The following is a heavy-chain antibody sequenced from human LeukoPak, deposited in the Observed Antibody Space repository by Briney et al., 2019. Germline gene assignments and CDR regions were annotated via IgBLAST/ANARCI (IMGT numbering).Heavy chain of an antibody. J-gene: IGHJ4*02. D-gene: IGHD2-21*02. CDR2: ISSSSSYT. Sequence: GGSLRLSCAASGFTFSDYYMSWIRQAPGKGLEWVSYISSSSSYTNYADSVKGRFTISRDNAKNSLYLQVSSLRAEDTAMYYCAKRDRPCSGDCSAPYYFDYWGQGTLVTVSS. CDR3: AKRDRPCSGDCSAPYYFDY. V-gene: IGHV3-11*03. CDR1: GFTFSDYY.